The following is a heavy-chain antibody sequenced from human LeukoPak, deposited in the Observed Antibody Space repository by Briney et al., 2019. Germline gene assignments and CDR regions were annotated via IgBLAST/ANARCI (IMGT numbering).Heavy chain of an antibody. CDR2: MSYDGSNK. CDR3: ARDHPEFDY. CDR1: GFTFRNYV. V-gene: IGHV3-30-3*01. Sequence: GGSLRVSCAASGFTFRNYVMHWVRQAPGKGLEWVAAMSYDGSNKYYADSVKGRFTISRDNSNNTLYLQMNSLRAEDTAVYYCARDHPEFDYWGQGTLVTVSS. J-gene: IGHJ4*02.